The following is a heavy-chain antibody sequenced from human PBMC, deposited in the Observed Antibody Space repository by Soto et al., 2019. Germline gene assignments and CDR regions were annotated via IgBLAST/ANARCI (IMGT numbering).Heavy chain of an antibody. V-gene: IGHV3-23*01. CDR3: AKDFPRNYHDLTGAFDI. J-gene: IGHJ3*02. CDR1: GFTFSSYA. D-gene: IGHD1-7*01. CDR2: ISGSGGST. Sequence: GGSLRLSCAASGFTFSSYAMGWVRQAPGKGLEWVSAISGSGGSTYYADSVKGRFTISRDNSKNTLYLQMNSLRAEDTAVYYCAKDFPRNYHDLTGAFDIWGQGTMVTVSS.